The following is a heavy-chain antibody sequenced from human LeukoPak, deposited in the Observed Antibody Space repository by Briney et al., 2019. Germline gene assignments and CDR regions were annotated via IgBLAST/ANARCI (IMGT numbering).Heavy chain of an antibody. V-gene: IGHV3-7*03. J-gene: IGHJ2*01. D-gene: IGHD3-3*01. CDR2: IKQDGSEK. CDR3: ARAEWSNWYFDL. CDR1: GFTFSTYW. Sequence: GALRLSCAASGFTFSTYWMNWVRQAPGKGLEWVANIKQDGSEKYYVDSVKGRFTLSRDSAKNSLYLQMNSLRAEDTAVYYCARAEWSNWYFDLWGRGTLVTVSS.